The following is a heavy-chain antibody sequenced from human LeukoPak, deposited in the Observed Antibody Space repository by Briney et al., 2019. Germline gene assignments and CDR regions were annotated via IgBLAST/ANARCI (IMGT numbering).Heavy chain of an antibody. CDR3: ARRYSSSWHDWFDP. CDR2: IYFSGST. J-gene: IGHJ5*02. V-gene: IGHV4-39*01. CDR1: GGSISSSNYY. Sequence: SETLSLTCTVSGGSISSSNYYWGWIRQPPGKGLEWIGSIYFSGSTYYNPSLKSRVTISVDTSKNQFSLKLSSVTAADTAVYYCARRYSSSWHDWFDPWGQGTLVTVSS. D-gene: IGHD6-13*01.